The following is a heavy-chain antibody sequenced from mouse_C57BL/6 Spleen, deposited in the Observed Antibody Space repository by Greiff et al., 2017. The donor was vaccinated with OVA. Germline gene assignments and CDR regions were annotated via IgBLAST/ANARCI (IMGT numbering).Heavy chain of an antibody. V-gene: IGHV1-50*01. CDR2: IDPSDSYT. CDR3: ARKTRDAMDY. J-gene: IGHJ4*01. CDR1: GYTFTSYW. Sequence: VQLQQPGAELVKPGASVKLSCKASGYTFTSYWMQWVKQRPGQGLEWIGEIDPSDSYTNYNQKFKGKATLTVDTSSSTAYMQLSSLTSEDSAVYYCARKTRDAMDYWGQGTPVTVSS.